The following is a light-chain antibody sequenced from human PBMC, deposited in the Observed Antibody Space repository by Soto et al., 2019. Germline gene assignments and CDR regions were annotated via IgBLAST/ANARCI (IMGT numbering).Light chain of an antibody. CDR2: DAS. J-gene: IGKJ5*01. V-gene: IGKV3-20*01. CDR3: QEYDGAPPIT. Sequence: EIVLTQSPDTLSLSPGERATLSCRASQSVRSERLAWYQQKRGRAPTLLIFDASSRASGTPERFSGSGSGTDFTLTISRLEPEDFAVYYCQEYDGAPPITFGLGTRLEIK. CDR1: QSVRSER.